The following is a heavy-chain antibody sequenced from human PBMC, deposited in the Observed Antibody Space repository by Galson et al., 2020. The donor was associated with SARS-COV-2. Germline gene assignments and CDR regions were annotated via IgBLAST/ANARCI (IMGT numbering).Heavy chain of an antibody. CDR3: AHRSITMLRGSFDP. D-gene: IGHD3-10*01. J-gene: IGHJ5*02. V-gene: IGHV2-5*02. Sequence: SGPTLVKPTQTLTLTCTFSGFSLSTSVVGVGWIRQPPGKALEWLALIYWDDDKRYSPSLKSRLTITKDTSKNQVVLTMTNMDPVDTATYYCAHRSITMLRGSFDPWGQGTLVTVSS. CDR1: GFSLSTSVVG. CDR2: IYWDDDK.